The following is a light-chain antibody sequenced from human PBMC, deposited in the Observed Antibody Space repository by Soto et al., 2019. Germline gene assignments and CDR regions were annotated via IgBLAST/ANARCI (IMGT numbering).Light chain of an antibody. CDR1: NSDVGGYNY. V-gene: IGLV2-14*01. CDR2: EVS. Sequence: QSVLTQPASVSGSPGQSITISCTGTNSDVGGYNYVSWYQQHPGKAPELMIYEVSHRPSGVSNRFSGSKSDNTASLTISGLQAEDEADYYCSSFTTSRFYVFGPGTKVTVL. CDR3: SSFTTSRFYV. J-gene: IGLJ1*01.